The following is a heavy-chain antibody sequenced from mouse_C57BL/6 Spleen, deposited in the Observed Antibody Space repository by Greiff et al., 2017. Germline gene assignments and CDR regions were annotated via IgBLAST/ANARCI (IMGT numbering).Heavy chain of an antibody. Sequence: EVKLVESGGGLVQPKGSLTLSCAASGFSFNTYAMHWVRQAPGKGLEWVARIRSKSNNNATYYADSVKDRFTISGDDSESMLLLQMNNWKTEDTARYYCVRSSSYAMDYWGQGTSVTVSS. CDR3: VRSSSYAMDY. D-gene: IGHD1-1*01. CDR1: GFSFNTYA. V-gene: IGHV10-1*01. CDR2: IRSKSNNNAT. J-gene: IGHJ4*01.